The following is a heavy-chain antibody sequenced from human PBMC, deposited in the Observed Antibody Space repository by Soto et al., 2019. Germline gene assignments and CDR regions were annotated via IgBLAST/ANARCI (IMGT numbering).Heavy chain of an antibody. D-gene: IGHD1-26*01. V-gene: IGHV3-15*01. CDR1: GFTFGASA. Sequence: GGSLRLSCAASGFTFGASALQWVRQASGKGLEWLGRIKSKTDGGTTDYAAPVKGRFTISRDDSKNTLYLQMNSLKTEDTAVYYCTHSGSWAPDYWGQGTLVTVSS. CDR2: IKSKTDGGTT. CDR3: THSGSWAPDY. J-gene: IGHJ4*02.